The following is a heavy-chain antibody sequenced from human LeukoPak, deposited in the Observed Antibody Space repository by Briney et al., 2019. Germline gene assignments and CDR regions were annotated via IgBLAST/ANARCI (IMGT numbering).Heavy chain of an antibody. J-gene: IGHJ4*02. CDR1: GGSINSYY. V-gene: IGHV4-4*07. CDR2: MYSSGST. Sequence: SETLSLTCTVSGGSINSYYWTWIRQSAGKGLEWIGRMYSSGSTNYNPSLKSRVSMSVDTSKNQFSVKLTPVTAADTAVYYCARGGKATVVTMWGQGILVTVSS. CDR3: ARGGKATVVTM. D-gene: IGHD4-23*01.